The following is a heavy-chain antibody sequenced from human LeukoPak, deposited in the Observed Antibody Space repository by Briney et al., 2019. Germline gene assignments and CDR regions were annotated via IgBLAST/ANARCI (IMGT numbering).Heavy chain of an antibody. Sequence: ASVKVSCKASGYLFVSYYIHWARQAPGQGLEWMGFINSGGGSTTYAQRFQGRISMTRDTSTDTVYIELSSLRSEDTAVYYCARGGTYYDTSGNIQYWGQGTLVTVSS. J-gene: IGHJ1*01. V-gene: IGHV1-46*01. CDR1: GYLFVSYY. D-gene: IGHD3-22*01. CDR3: ARGGTYYDTSGNIQY. CDR2: INSGGGST.